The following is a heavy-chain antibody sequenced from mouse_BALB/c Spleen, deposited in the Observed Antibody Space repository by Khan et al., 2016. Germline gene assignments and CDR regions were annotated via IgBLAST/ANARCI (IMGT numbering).Heavy chain of an antibody. J-gene: IGHJ3*01. Sequence: EVQLQESGPGLVKPSQSLSLTCTVTGYSITSDYAWNWIRQFPGNKLEWMGYISYSGSTSYNPSLKSRISITRDTSKNQFFLRLNSVTTEDTATXYCAEELGWFAYWGQGTLVTVSA. CDR3: AEELGWFAY. D-gene: IGHD4-1*01. CDR2: ISYSGST. CDR1: GYSITSDYA. V-gene: IGHV3-2*02.